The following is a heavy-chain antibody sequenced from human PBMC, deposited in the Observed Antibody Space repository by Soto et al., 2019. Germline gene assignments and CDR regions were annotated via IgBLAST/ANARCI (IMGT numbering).Heavy chain of an antibody. CDR3: ASNSSGSPSWFDP. Sequence: QVQLQQWGAGLLKPSETLSLTCAVYGGSFSGYYWSWIRQPPGKGLEWIGEINHSGSTNYNPSLKIRVTIPVDTSKNQFSLRLSSVTAADTAVYYCASNSSGSPSWFDPWGQGTLVTVSS. V-gene: IGHV4-34*01. CDR2: INHSGST. J-gene: IGHJ5*02. CDR1: GGSFSGYY. D-gene: IGHD3-10*01.